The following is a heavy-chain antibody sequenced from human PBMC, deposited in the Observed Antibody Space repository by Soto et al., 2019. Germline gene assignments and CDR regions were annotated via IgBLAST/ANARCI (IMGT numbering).Heavy chain of an antibody. D-gene: IGHD2-2*01. CDR2: ISYDGSNK. V-gene: IGHV3-30*18. CDR3: AKGPAIVLVPAAMNYYYGIDV. CDR1: GFTFSSYG. Sequence: PGGSLRLSCAASGFTFSSYGMHWVRQAPGKGLEWVAVISYDGSNKYYADSVKGRFTISRDNSKNTLYLQMNSLRAEDTAVYYSAKGPAIVLVPAAMNYYYGIDVWGHGTTVTVSS. J-gene: IGHJ6*02.